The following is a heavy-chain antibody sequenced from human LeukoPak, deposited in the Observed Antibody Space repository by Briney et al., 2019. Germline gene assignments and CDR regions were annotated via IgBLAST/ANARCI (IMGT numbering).Heavy chain of an antibody. CDR3: AGILAVAGYADY. CDR2: IYYSGST. CDR1: GGSISSNY. D-gene: IGHD6-19*01. Sequence: SETLSLTCTVSGGSISSNYWSWIRQPPGKGLEWIGYIYYSGSTNYNPSLKSRVTISVDTSKNQFSLKLSSVTAADTAVYYCAGILAVAGYADYWGQGTLVTVSS. J-gene: IGHJ4*02. V-gene: IGHV4-59*01.